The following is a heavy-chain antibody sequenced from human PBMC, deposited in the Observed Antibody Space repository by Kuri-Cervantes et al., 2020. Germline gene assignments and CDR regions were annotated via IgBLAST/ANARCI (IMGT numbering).Heavy chain of an antibody. Sequence: GESLKISCAASGFTFSSYGMHWVRQAPGKGLEWVAVIWYDGSNKYYAGFVKGRFTISRDNSKSTLSLQMDSLRVEDTAVYYCVRDPATIFDVLNYHLDYWGQGTLVTVSS. V-gene: IGHV3-33*01. CDR1: GFTFSSYG. CDR3: VRDPATIFDVLNYHLDY. J-gene: IGHJ4*02. CDR2: IWYDGSNK. D-gene: IGHD3-3*01.